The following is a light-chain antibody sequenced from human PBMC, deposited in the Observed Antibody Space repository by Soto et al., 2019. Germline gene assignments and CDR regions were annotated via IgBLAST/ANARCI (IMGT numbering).Light chain of an antibody. CDR2: GQS. Sequence: DIVLIQSPVTLSLSRGESATLACRTRQSVXGHFAWYQQELGQATRILLXGQSTRATGIPARFIGSGSGREFTLTISSLQSEYFAVYYCQQYNKWPPSTFGQGTRLEIK. J-gene: IGKJ5*01. CDR1: QSVXGH. CDR3: QQYNKWPPST. V-gene: IGKV3-15*01.